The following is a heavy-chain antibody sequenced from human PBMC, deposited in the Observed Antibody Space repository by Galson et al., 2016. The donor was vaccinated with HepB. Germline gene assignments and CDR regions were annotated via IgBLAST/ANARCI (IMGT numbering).Heavy chain of an antibody. Sequence: SLRLSCAASGFSFSRYGMNWVRQAPGKGLEWLSYIGTGGINRFSAGSVMGRFTISRDDVKSSLHLQMNSLRADDTAAYFCARGQGDGRFAMDVWGQGTTVIVS. V-gene: IGHV3-48*03. CDR1: GFSFSRYG. CDR3: ARGQGDGRFAMDV. CDR2: IGTGGINR. D-gene: IGHD2-21*02. J-gene: IGHJ6*02.